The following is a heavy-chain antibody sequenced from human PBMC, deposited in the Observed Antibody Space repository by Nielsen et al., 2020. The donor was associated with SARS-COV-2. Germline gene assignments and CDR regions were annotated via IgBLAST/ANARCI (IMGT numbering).Heavy chain of an antibody. J-gene: IGHJ4*02. CDR2: IYNRGNT. V-gene: IGHV4-59*08. Sequence: SETLSLTCTVSGGSISSYYWSWIRQPPGKGLEWIGHIYNRGNTNYNASLKSRVTISVDTPKNQFSLRLSSVTVADTAVYYCARHPYPMTVSTFGYDYWGQGTLVTVSS. CDR1: GGSISSYY. D-gene: IGHD2-21*02. CDR3: ARHPYPMTVSTFGYDY.